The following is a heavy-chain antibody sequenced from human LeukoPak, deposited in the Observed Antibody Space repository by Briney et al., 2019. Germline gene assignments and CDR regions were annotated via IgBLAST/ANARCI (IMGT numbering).Heavy chain of an antibody. CDR1: GYSIGSGYY. D-gene: IGHD6-25*01. CDR3: ARDWDSFSGGWYDP. J-gene: IGHJ5*02. V-gene: IGHV4-38-2*02. CDR2: IYHSAST. Sequence: SETLSLTCTVSGYSIGSGYYWVWIRQPPGKGLEWIGSIYHSASTSYNPSLKSRVTITVDTSKNQFSLKLTSVTAADTAVYYCARDWDSFSGGWYDPWAREPWSSSPQ.